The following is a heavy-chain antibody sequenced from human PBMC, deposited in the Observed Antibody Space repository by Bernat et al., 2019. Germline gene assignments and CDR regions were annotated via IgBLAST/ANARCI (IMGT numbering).Heavy chain of an antibody. V-gene: IGHV3-23*01. CDR1: GFTFSSYA. D-gene: IGHD4-17*01. J-gene: IGHJ2*01. Sequence: EVQLLESGGGLVQPGGSLRLSCAASGFTFSSYAMSWVRQAPGKGLEWVSLISGDGGSTYYADSVKGRFTISRDNSKNTLYLQMNSLRAEDTAVYYCARDSRDYDYWYFDLWGRGTLVTVSS. CDR2: ISGDGGST. CDR3: ARDSRDYDYWYFDL.